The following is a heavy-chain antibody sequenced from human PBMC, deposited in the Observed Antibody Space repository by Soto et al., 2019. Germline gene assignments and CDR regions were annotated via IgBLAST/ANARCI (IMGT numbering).Heavy chain of an antibody. Sequence: PSDTLSLTCTVSGGSISSFYWSWIRQPAGKELEWIGRIYTSGSTSYNPSLKSRVTMSIDTSKNQFSLKLTSVTAADTEVYCCARDSSGYYYLFDYWGQGTLVTVSS. CDR1: GGSISSFY. V-gene: IGHV4-4*07. CDR2: IYTSGST. CDR3: ARDSSGYYYLFDY. D-gene: IGHD3-22*01. J-gene: IGHJ4*02.